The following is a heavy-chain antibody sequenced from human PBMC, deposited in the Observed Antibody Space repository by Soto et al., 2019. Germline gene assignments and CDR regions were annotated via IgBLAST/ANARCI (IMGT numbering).Heavy chain of an antibody. CDR1: GFTFSSYS. Sequence: EVQLVESGGGLVKPGGSLRLSCAASGFTFSSYSMNWVRQAPGKGLEWVSSISSSSSYIYYADSVKGRFTISRDNAKNSLYLQMNSLRAEDKAVYYCARDGHSSSSGAIDYWGQGTLVTVSS. D-gene: IGHD6-6*01. CDR3: ARDGHSSSSGAIDY. J-gene: IGHJ4*02. CDR2: ISSSSSYI. V-gene: IGHV3-21*01.